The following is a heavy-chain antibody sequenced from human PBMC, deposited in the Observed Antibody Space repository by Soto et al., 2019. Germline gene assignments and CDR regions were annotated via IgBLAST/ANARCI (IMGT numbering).Heavy chain of an antibody. CDR1: GFTFSGSA. Sequence: PGGSLRLSCAASGFTFSGSAMHWVRQASGKGLEWVGRIRSKANSYATAYAASVKGRFTISRDDSKNTAYLQMNSLETEDTAVYYCTRGYDILTGYPTPFDYWGQGTLVTVSS. CDR3: TRGYDILTGYPTPFDY. D-gene: IGHD3-9*01. CDR2: IRSKANSYAT. J-gene: IGHJ4*02. V-gene: IGHV3-73*01.